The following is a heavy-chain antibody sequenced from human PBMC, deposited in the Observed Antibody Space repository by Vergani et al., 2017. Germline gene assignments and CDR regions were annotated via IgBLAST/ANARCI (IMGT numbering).Heavy chain of an antibody. V-gene: IGHV4-39*07. J-gene: IGHJ4*02. Sequence: QLQLQESGPGLVKPSGTLSLTCTVSGGSISSSTYSWGWFRQPPGKGLEWIGSIYYSGSTYYNPSLKSRVTISVDTSKNQISLRLSSVTAADTAVYYCASLATVTTYFDCWGQGTLVAVSS. CDR2: IYYSGST. CDR3: ASLATVTTYFDC. CDR1: GGSISSSTYS. D-gene: IGHD4-11*01.